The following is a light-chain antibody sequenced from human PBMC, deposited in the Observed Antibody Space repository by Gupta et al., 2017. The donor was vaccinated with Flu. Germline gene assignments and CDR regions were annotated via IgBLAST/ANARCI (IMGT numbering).Light chain of an antibody. J-gene: IGLJ3*02. CDR2: EVS. CDR3: SSYTSSSWV. CDR1: SSDIGGYNY. Sequence: QSALTQPASVSGSPGQSITISCTGTSSDIGGYNYVSWYQQHPGKAPKLMIYEVSNRPSGVSNRFSGSKSGNTASLXIXGLQAEXEADYYCSSYTSSSWVFGGGTKLTVL. V-gene: IGLV2-14*01.